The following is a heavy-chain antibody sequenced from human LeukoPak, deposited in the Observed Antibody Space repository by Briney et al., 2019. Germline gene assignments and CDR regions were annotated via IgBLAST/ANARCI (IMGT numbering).Heavy chain of an antibody. D-gene: IGHD3-22*01. CDR3: AIQGLYYYDSSGPDAFDI. CDR1: GYSISSGYY. V-gene: IGHV4-38-2*01. Sequence: PSETLSLTCAVSGYSISSGYYWGWIRRPPGKGLEWIGSIYHSGSTYYNPSLKSRVTISVDTSKNQFSLKLSSVTAADTAVYYCAIQGLYYYDSSGPDAFDIWGQGTMVTVS. CDR2: IYHSGST. J-gene: IGHJ3*02.